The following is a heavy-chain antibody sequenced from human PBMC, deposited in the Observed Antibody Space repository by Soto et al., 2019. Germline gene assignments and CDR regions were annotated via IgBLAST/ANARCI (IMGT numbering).Heavy chain of an antibody. CDR3: AKLYSGYDSAFDI. J-gene: IGHJ3*02. CDR1: GYTFSSYA. CDR2: ISGSGGST. V-gene: IGHV3-23*01. Sequence: GESLRLSCAASGYTFSSYAMSWVRQAPGKGLEWVSAISGSGGSTYYADSVKGRFTISRDNSKNTLYLQMNSLRAEDTAVYYCAKLYSGYDSAFDIWGQGTMVTVSS. D-gene: IGHD5-12*01.